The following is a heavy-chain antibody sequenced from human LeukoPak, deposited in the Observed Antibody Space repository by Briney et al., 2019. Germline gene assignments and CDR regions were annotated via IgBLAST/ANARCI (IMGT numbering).Heavy chain of an antibody. CDR1: GGTFNNYT. CDR3: ARTDCDGDCYSSRGWFDP. D-gene: IGHD2-21*02. V-gene: IGHV1-69*06. Sequence: SVKVSCKASGGTFNNYTINWVRQAPGQGLEWMGGIIPIFGTANYAQKFQGRVTITADKSTSTVYMDLSSLRSEDTAVYYCARTDCDGDCYSSRGWFDPWGQGTLVTVSS. CDR2: IIPIFGTA. J-gene: IGHJ5*02.